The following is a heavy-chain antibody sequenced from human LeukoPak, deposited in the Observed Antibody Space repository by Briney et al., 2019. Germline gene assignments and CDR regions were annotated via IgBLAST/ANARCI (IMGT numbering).Heavy chain of an antibody. J-gene: IGHJ4*02. CDR3: ARAHGYSYPNGFDY. V-gene: IGHV3-30-3*01. CDR1: GFTFSSYA. D-gene: IGHD5-18*01. Sequence: PGGSLRLSCAASGFTFSSYAMHWVRQAPGKGLEWVAVISYDGSNKYYADSVKGRFTISRDNSKNTPYLQMNSLRAEDTAVYYCARAHGYSYPNGFDYWGQGTLVTVSS. CDR2: ISYDGSNK.